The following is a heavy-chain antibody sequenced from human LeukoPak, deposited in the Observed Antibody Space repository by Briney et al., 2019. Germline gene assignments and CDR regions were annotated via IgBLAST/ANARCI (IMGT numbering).Heavy chain of an antibody. D-gene: IGHD2-15*01. CDR1: GFTFSSYE. CDR3: ARDAGCGGGSCYSRFDY. J-gene: IGHJ4*02. V-gene: IGHV3-48*03. CDR2: ISYSGSTI. Sequence: GGTLRLSCAASGFTFSSYEMNWVRQAPGKGLEWVSYISYSGSTIYYGDSVKGRFTISRDNDKHSLYLQMSSLRAEDTAVYYCARDAGCGGGSCYSRFDYWGQGTLVTVSS.